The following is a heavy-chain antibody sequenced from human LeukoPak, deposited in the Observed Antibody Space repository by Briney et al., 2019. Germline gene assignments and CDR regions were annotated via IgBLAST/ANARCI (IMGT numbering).Heavy chain of an antibody. CDR1: GGSISSYY. CDR2: IYYSGST. J-gene: IGHJ2*01. D-gene: IGHD3-22*01. CDR3: ARHVAVRYFDL. Sequence: SETLSLTCTVSGGSISSYYWSWIRQPPGKGLEWIGYIYYSGSTNYNPSLKSRVTISVDTSKNQFSLKLSSVTAADTAVYYCARHVAVRYFDLWGRGTLVTVSS. V-gene: IGHV4-59*08.